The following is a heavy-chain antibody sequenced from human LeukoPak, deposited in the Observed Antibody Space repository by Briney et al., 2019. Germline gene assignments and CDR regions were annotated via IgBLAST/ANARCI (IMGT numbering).Heavy chain of an antibody. CDR1: GFTVSSNY. V-gene: IGHV3-53*01. CDR3: TFNSPSGRRIVDF. D-gene: IGHD1-26*01. CDR2: IYSGGST. J-gene: IGHJ4*02. Sequence: PGGSLRLSCETSGFTVSSNYMSWVRQAPGKGLEWVSVIYSGGSTDYGDSVRGRFTISRDNSKNTLYLQMNSLRVEDTAVYYCTFNSPSGRRIVDFWGQGTLVTVSS.